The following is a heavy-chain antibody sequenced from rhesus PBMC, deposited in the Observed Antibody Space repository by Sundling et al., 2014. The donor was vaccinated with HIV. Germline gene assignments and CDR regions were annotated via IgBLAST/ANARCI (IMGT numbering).Heavy chain of an antibody. Sequence: QVQLQESGPGLVKPSETLSLTCAVSGYSISSGYYWGWIRQPPGKGLEWIGHLFGSIGSTYYNPSLKSRVTISTDTSQNQFSLRLTSVTAADTAVYFCVRLLVGSFDVWGPGVLVTVSS. J-gene: IGHJ5-1*01. CDR3: VRLLVGSFDV. V-gene: IGHV4-99*01. CDR1: GYSISSGYY. CDR2: LFGSIGST. D-gene: IGHD1-44*01.